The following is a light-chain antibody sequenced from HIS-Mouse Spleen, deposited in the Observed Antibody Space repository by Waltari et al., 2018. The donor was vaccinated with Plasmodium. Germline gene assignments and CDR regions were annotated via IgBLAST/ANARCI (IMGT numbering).Light chain of an antibody. Sequence: IWMTQSPSLLSASTGDRVPIICRMSQGIRSYFSVYPQKPGKAPELLIYAASPLQSGVPSRFSGSGSGTDFTLTISCLQSEDFATYYCQQYYSFPQTFGQGTKVEIK. V-gene: IGKV1D-8*02. CDR2: AAS. CDR3: QQYYSFPQT. CDR1: QGIRSY. J-gene: IGKJ1*01.